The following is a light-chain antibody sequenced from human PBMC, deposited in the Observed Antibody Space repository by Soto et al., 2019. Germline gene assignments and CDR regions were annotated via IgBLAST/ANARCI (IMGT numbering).Light chain of an antibody. V-gene: IGKV1-27*01. CDR2: AAS. J-gene: IGKJ1*01. CDR3: QKYNNAPRT. CDR1: QGISNY. Sequence: DIQMTQSPSSLSASVGDTVTITCRASQGISNYLAWYQPKPGQVPNLLIYAASTLQSGVPSRFSGSGSGTDFTLTISSLRPEDVATYYCQKYNNAPRTFGQGTKVEI.